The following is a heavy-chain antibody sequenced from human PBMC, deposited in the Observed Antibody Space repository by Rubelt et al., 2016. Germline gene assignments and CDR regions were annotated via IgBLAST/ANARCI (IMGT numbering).Heavy chain of an antibody. V-gene: IGHV4-61*01. CDR1: SGSISTTNSY. CDR2: IYYSGST. D-gene: IGHD6-13*01. CDR3: ARGRAISRAAPFDY. J-gene: IGHJ4*02. Sequence: QVQLRESGPGLVKPSETLSLTCSVSSGSISTTNSYWGWIRQSPGKGLEWIGYIYYSGSTNYNPSLKGRVTISVDTSKNQFSLKLSSVTAADTAVYYCARGRAISRAAPFDYWGQGTLVTVSS.